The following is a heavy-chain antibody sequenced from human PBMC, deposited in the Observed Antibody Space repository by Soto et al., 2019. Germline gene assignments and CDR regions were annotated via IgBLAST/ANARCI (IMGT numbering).Heavy chain of an antibody. V-gene: IGHV1-69*13. CDR3: ASVRATNYYGMDV. J-gene: IGHJ6*02. Sequence: ASVKVSCKASGGTFSSYAISWVRQAPGQGLEWMGGIIPIFGTANYAQKFQGRVTITADESTSTAHMELSSLRSEDTAVYYCASVRATNYYGMDVWGQGTTVTVSS. CDR1: GGTFSSYA. D-gene: IGHD2-8*01. CDR2: IIPIFGTA.